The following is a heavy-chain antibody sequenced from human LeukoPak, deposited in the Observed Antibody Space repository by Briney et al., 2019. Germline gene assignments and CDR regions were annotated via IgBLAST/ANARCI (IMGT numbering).Heavy chain of an antibody. Sequence: PSETLSLTCTGSGGSISSGDYYWSWIRQPPGKGLEWIGYIYYSGSTYYNPSLKSRVTISVDTSKNQFSLKLSPVTAADTAVYYCARRYSSSWYGPFDYWGQGTLVTVSS. CDR3: ARRYSSSWYGPFDY. D-gene: IGHD6-13*01. CDR2: IYYSGST. CDR1: GGSISSGDYY. V-gene: IGHV4-30-4*01. J-gene: IGHJ4*02.